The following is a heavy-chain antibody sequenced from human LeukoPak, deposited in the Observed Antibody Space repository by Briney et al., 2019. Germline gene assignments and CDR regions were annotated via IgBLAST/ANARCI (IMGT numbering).Heavy chain of an antibody. Sequence: TGGSLRLSCAASGFTFSSYSMNWVRQAPGGGLEWGSYFISSSSTAYYADSVKGRYTISRDKSKNTFYLQMNSLRAEDTAVYYCAILADPDWGQGTLVTV. CDR3: AILADPD. V-gene: IGHV3-48*01. J-gene: IGHJ4*02. D-gene: IGHD2-15*01. CDR1: GFTFSSYS. CDR2: FISSSSTA.